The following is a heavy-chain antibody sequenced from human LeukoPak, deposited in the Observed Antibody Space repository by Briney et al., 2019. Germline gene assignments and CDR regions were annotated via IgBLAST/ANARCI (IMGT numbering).Heavy chain of an antibody. J-gene: IGHJ4*02. CDR3: ARESPGRGPLDY. CDR2: IYYSGST. V-gene: IGHV4-30-4*01. Sequence: SETLSLTCTVSGGSISSDDYFWSWIRQPPGTGLEWIGYIYYSGSTFYNPSLKSRVTISEDMSKNQFSLKLNSVTAADTAVYYCARESPGRGPLDYWGQGTLVTASS. CDR1: GGSISSDDYF.